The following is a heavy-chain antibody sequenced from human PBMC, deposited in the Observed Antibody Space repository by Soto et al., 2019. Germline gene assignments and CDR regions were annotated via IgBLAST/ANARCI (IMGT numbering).Heavy chain of an antibody. J-gene: IGHJ4*02. Sequence: GESLKISCKASGYSFTSYWIGWVRQMPGKGLEWIGIIYPVDSDTKYSPSFQGQVTISADKSVSTAYLQWTSVKASDTAMYYCASGGWATWASFDYWGQGTLVTVSS. CDR1: GYSFTSYW. V-gene: IGHV5-51*01. CDR2: IYPVDSDT. D-gene: IGHD7-27*01. CDR3: ASGGWATWASFDY.